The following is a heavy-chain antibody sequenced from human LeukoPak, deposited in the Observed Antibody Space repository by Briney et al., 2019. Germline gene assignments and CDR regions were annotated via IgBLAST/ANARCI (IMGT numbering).Heavy chain of an antibody. V-gene: IGHV4-4*07. CDR1: GRSISSYY. CDR2: IYTSGST. CDR3: AGGRYYYDSSGPRSLWDWFDR. J-gene: IGHJ5*02. Sequence: PSDTLSHTCTVSGRSISSYYWSWIRQPAGKGPEWIGRIYTSGSTNYNPSLKSRVTMSVDTSKNQFSLKLSSVTAADTAVYYCAGGRYYYDSSGPRSLWDWFDRWGQGTLVTVSS. D-gene: IGHD3-22*01.